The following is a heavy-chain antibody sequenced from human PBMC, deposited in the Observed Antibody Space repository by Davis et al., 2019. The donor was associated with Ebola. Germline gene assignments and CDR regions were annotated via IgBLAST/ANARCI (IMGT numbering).Heavy chain of an antibody. V-gene: IGHV4-39*01. Sequence: PSETLSLTCTVSGGSITTSDFSWGWIRQPPGQRLEWIGSIYSTGYTYLNPSLKSRLTISADTSKNQFSLHLTSVTAADTAVYFCARSPQDHLTSNPGFPDYWGQGTLVTVSS. J-gene: IGHJ4*02. CDR2: IYSTGYT. D-gene: IGHD4-11*01. CDR1: GGSITTSDFS. CDR3: ARSPQDHLTSNPGFPDY.